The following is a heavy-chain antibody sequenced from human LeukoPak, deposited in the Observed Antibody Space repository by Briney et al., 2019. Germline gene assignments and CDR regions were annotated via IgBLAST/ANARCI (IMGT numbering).Heavy chain of an antibody. V-gene: IGHV6-1*01. Sequence: SQTLSLTCAISGDSVSSNSAAWNWIRQSPSRGLEWLGSAYYRSKWYNDYAVSVKSRITINPDTSKNQFSLQLNSVTPEDTAVYYCARAALGYSSSINWFDPWGQGTLVTVSS. CDR3: ARAALGYSSSINWFDP. D-gene: IGHD6-6*01. CDR1: GDSVSSNSAA. CDR2: AYYRSKWYN. J-gene: IGHJ5*02.